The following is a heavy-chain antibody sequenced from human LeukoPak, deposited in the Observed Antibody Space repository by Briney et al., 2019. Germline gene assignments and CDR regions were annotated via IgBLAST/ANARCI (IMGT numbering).Heavy chain of an antibody. CDR2: ISSSGST. Sequence: PSETLSLTCTVSGDSISSGDYYWSWIRQPAGKGLEWIGRISSSGSTNYNPSLKSRVTISVDTSKNQFSLKLSSVTAADTAVYYCARETSSGYYNFDSWGQGTLVTVSS. J-gene: IGHJ4*02. D-gene: IGHD6-19*01. V-gene: IGHV4-61*02. CDR1: GDSISSGDYY. CDR3: ARETSSGYYNFDS.